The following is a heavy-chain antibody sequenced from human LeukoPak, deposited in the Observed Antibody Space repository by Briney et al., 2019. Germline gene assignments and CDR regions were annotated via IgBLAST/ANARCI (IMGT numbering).Heavy chain of an antibody. CDR3: ARDRERDYSNYEGFDY. CDR1: GFTFSSYW. CDR2: IKQDGSEK. Sequence: LSGGSLRLSCAASGFTFSSYWMSWVRQAPGKGLEWVANIKQDGSEKYYVDSVKGRFTISRDNAKNSLYLQMNSLRAEDTAVYYCARDRERDYSNYEGFDYWGQGTLVTVSS. V-gene: IGHV3-7*01. D-gene: IGHD4-11*01. J-gene: IGHJ4*02.